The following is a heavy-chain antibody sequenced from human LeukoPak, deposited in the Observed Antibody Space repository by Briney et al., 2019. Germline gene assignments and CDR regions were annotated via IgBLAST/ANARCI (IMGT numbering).Heavy chain of an antibody. D-gene: IGHD2-15*01. J-gene: IGHJ4*02. V-gene: IGHV3-23*01. CDR1: GFSFSSYA. Sequence: GGSLRLSCAASGFSFSSYAMNWVRQAPGKGLEWVSVICGSSSSTYYVDSVKGRFTISRDDSKNTLYLQMNSLRAEDTAIYYCAKGSGGSCHSATDYWGQGTLVTVSS. CDR3: AKGSGGSCHSATDY. CDR2: ICGSSSST.